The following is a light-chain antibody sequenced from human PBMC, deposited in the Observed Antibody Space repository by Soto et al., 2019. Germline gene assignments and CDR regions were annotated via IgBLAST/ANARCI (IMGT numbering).Light chain of an antibody. Sequence: QSVLTQPPSVSGAPGQRVTISCTGSSSNIGAGYDVHWYQQLPGTAPKLLIYGNSNRPSGVPDRFSGSKSGTSASLAITGLQAEKEADYYCSSYRSTTSFVFGTGPKITVL. J-gene: IGLJ1*01. CDR1: SSNIGAGYD. CDR2: GNS. CDR3: SSYRSTTSFV. V-gene: IGLV1-40*01.